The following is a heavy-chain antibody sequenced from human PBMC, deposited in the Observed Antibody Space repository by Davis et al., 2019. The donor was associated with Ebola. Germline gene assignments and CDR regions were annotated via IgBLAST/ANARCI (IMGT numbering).Heavy chain of an antibody. CDR2: ISTNGRTT. D-gene: IGHD6-6*01. CDR3: ATASSISAYDY. Sequence: PGGSLRLSCAASGFTFSSYVMHWVRQSPGKGLESVSAISTNGRTTYNADSVKGRFTISRDNSKNTLYLEMGSLRAEDMAVYYCATASSISAYDYWGQGTLVTVSS. J-gene: IGHJ4*02. CDR1: GFTFSSYV. V-gene: IGHV3-64*02.